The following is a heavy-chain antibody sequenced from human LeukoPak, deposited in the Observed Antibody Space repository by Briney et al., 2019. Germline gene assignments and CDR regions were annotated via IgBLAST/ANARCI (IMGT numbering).Heavy chain of an antibody. CDR2: ISYDGSNK. V-gene: IGHV3-30*19. J-gene: IGHJ4*02. CDR1: GFTFSTHA. CDR3: ARVGVVVPAATRSSHFDY. D-gene: IGHD2-2*01. Sequence: GGSLRLSCAASGFTFSTHAMHWVRQAPGKGLEWVAVISYDGSNKYYADSVKGRFTISRDNSKNTLYLQMNSLRAEDTAVYYCARVGVVVPAATRSSHFDYWGQGTLVTVSS.